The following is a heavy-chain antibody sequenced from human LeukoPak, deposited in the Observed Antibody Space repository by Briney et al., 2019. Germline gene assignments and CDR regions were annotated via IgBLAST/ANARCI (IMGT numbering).Heavy chain of an antibody. CDR3: ARGDGVIGAIGIGSWYFDL. Sequence: SETLSLTCVVSAGPFSGDSWSWIRQAPGKGLEWIGEVTRTGSTNYHPSLKSRVLISVDTSKSQFSLKVNSVTAADTGVYYCARGDGVIGAIGIGSWYFDLWGRGTLVAVSS. CDR2: VTRTGST. J-gene: IGHJ2*01. D-gene: IGHD2/OR15-2a*01. CDR1: AGPFSGDS. V-gene: IGHV4-34*01.